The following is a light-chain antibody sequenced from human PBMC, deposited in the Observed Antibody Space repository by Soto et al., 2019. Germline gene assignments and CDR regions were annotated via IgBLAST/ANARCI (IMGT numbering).Light chain of an antibody. J-gene: IGLJ3*02. CDR3: CSYKGINTWV. CDR1: YSDVGLYDY. CDR2: DVT. Sequence: QSVLTQPRSVSGSPGQSVTISCTGTYSDVGLYDYVSWYQQYPGKAPKLIIYDVTQRPSGVPDRFSGSKSGHTAPLTISGLQAEDEAAYYCCSYKGINTWVFGGGTKVTVL. V-gene: IGLV2-11*01.